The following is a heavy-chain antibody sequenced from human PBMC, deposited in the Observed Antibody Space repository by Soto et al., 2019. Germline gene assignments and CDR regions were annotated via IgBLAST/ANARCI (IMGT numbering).Heavy chain of an antibody. CDR1: GYTFTSYY. V-gene: IGHV1-46*01. CDR2: INPSGGST. CDR3: ARGGYCSGGSCSPVGAFDI. Sequence: ASVKISCKASGYTFTSYYMHCVRQAPGQGLEWMGIINPSGGSTSYAQKFQGRVTMTRDTSTSTVYMELSSLRSEDTAVYYCARGGYCSGGSCSPVGAFDIWGQGTMVTVSS. J-gene: IGHJ3*02. D-gene: IGHD2-15*01.